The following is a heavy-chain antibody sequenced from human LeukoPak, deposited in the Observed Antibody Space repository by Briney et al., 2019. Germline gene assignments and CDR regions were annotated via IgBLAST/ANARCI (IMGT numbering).Heavy chain of an antibody. Sequence: PGESLKISCEVYGYSFTTYWLGWVRQMPGKGLEWMGTFNPADSDIRYSPSFQGQVTISADKSISTAYLQWSSLKASDTAMYYCARHVSSSRVAFDIWGQGTMVTVSS. J-gene: IGHJ3*02. CDR2: FNPADSDI. CDR1: GYSFTTYW. CDR3: ARHVSSSRVAFDI. V-gene: IGHV5-51*01. D-gene: IGHD2-2*01.